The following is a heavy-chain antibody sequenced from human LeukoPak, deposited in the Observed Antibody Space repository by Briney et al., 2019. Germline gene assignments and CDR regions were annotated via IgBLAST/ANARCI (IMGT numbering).Heavy chain of an antibody. CDR2: ISYDGSNK. D-gene: IGHD3-3*01. V-gene: IGHV3-30*04. Sequence: GGSLRLSCAASGFTFNNYAMHWVRQAPGKGLEWVAVISYDGSNKYYADSVKGRFTISRDNSKNTLYLQMNSLRAEDTAVYYCADTILAQWGQGTLVTVSS. CDR3: ADTILAQ. CDR1: GFTFNNYA. J-gene: IGHJ4*02.